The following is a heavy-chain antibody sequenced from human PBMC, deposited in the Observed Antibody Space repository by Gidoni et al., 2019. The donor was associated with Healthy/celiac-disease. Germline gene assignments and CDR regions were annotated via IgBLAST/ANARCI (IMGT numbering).Heavy chain of an antibody. J-gene: IGHJ3*02. Sequence: QRQLQESGPGLAKPSETMSLTCNDSGGSSSSSSYYWGWLRQPPGKGLEWIGSLYYSGSTYSNPSLKSRVTISVDTSKNQFSLKLSSVPAADTAVYYCARQIRRGLGYDAFDIWGQGTMVTVSS. D-gene: IGHD3-16*01. CDR2: LYYSGST. CDR1: GGSSSSSSYY. CDR3: ARQIRRGLGYDAFDI. V-gene: IGHV4-39*01.